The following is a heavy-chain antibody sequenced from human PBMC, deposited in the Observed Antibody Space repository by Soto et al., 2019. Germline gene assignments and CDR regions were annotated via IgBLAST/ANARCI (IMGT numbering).Heavy chain of an antibody. CDR3: AKDPESGRGRYSSGWPSDY. D-gene: IGHD6-19*01. V-gene: IGHV3-23*01. Sequence: GGSLRLSCAASGFTFSSYAMSWVRQAPGKGLEWVSAISGSGGSTYYADSVKGRFTISRDNSKNTLYLQMNSLRAEDTAVYYCAKDPESGRGRYSSGWPSDYWGQGTLVTVSS. J-gene: IGHJ4*02. CDR1: GFTFSSYA. CDR2: ISGSGGST.